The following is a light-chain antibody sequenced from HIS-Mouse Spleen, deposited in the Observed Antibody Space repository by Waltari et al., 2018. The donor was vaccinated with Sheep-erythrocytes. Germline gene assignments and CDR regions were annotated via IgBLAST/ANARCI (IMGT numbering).Light chain of an antibody. CDR3: QAWDSSTAV. CDR1: KLGDKY. Sequence: SYELTQPPSVSVSPGQTASITCSGDKLGDKYACWYQQKPGQSPVRVIYQDSKRPSGSPERFSGSNSGNTATLTISGTQAMDEADYSCQAWDSSTAVFGGGTKLTVL. CDR2: QDS. V-gene: IGLV3-1*01. J-gene: IGLJ2*01.